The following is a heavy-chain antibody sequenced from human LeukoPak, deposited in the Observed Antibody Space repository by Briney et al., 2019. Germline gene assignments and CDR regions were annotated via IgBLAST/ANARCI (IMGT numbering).Heavy chain of an antibody. D-gene: IGHD3-22*01. CDR3: ARVRYYYDRSVHFDY. V-gene: IGHV4-31*03. J-gene: IGHJ4*02. CDR1: GGSISSGGYY. Sequence: PSETLSLTCTVSGGSISSGGYYWCWIRQHPGKGLEWIGYIYYSGSTYYNPSLKSRVTISVDTSKNQFSLKLSSVTAADTAVYYCARVRYYYDRSVHFDYWGQGTLVTVSS. CDR2: IYYSGST.